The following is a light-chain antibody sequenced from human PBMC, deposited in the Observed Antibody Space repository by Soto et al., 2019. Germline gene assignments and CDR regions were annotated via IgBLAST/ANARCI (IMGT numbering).Light chain of an antibody. CDR3: QQYNNWPPIT. CDR2: GAS. J-gene: IGKJ5*01. V-gene: IGKV3-15*01. Sequence: EIVLTQYPGTLSLSPGERATLSCRASQSVSSSYLAWYQQKPGQAPRLLIYGASTRATGIPARFSGSGSGTEFTLTISSLQSEDFAVYYCQQYNNWPPITFGQGTLLEI. CDR1: QSVSSSY.